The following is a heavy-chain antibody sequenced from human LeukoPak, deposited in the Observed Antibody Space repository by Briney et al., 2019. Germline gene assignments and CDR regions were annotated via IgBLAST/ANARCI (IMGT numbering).Heavy chain of an antibody. V-gene: IGHV3-23*01. Sequence: GGSLRLSCAASGFTFGSYGMSWVRQAPGRGLEWVSGISGSGDSTYYADSVKGRFTISRDNSKNTLYLQMNGLRAEDTAVYYCAKGRMVRGLIISHDYWGQGTLVTVSS. D-gene: IGHD3-10*01. CDR2: ISGSGDST. CDR3: AKGRMVRGLIISHDY. CDR1: GFTFGSYG. J-gene: IGHJ4*02.